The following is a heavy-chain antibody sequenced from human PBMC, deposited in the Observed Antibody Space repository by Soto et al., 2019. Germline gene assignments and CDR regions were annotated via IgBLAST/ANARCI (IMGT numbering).Heavy chain of an antibody. D-gene: IGHD3-3*01. CDR3: ARDSHTIFGVVNQDY. CDR2: ISSSGGRT. CDR1: GFTFANYA. J-gene: IGHJ4*02. V-gene: IGHV3-23*01. Sequence: PGGSLRLSCGTSGFTFANYAMGWVRQAPGKGLEWVSGISSSGGRTYYADSVKGRFTVSRDNSKNTVYVQMNSLRVEDTAVYYCARDSHTIFGVVNQDYWGQGTLVTVS.